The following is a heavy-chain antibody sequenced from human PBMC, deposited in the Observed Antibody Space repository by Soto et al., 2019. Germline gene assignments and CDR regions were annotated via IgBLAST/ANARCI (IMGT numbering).Heavy chain of an antibody. D-gene: IGHD3-3*01. V-gene: IGHV3-23*01. CDR2: ITGSGGRT. Sequence: GGSLRLSCAASGFTFSNYAMNWVRQAPGKGLEWVSGITGSGGRTFYADSVKGRFTISRDNSKNTVYLQMNSLKTEDTAVYYCTTDYYDFWSGYYPYYYYGMDVWGQGTTVTFSS. CDR1: GFTFSNYA. CDR3: TTDYYDFWSGYYPYYYYGMDV. J-gene: IGHJ6*02.